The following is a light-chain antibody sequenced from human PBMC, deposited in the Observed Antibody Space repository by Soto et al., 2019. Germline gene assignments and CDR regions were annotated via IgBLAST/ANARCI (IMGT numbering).Light chain of an antibody. Sequence: EIVLTQSPATLSLSPGERATLSCRASQSISSYLAWYQQNPGQAPRLLIFDASNRATGIPARFIGSGSGTDFTLTISSLEPDDFSVYYCQQRGNWPITFGQGTRLEIK. J-gene: IGKJ5*01. CDR1: QSISSY. CDR2: DAS. V-gene: IGKV3-11*01. CDR3: QQRGNWPIT.